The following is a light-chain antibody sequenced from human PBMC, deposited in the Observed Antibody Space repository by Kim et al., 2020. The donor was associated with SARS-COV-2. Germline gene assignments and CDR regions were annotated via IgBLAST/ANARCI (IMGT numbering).Light chain of an antibody. V-gene: IGKV1-5*01. CDR2: DAS. CDR3: QQYDTYTWT. J-gene: IGKJ1*01. CDR1: QSISTW. Sequence: DIQMTQSPSTLSASVGDRVTITCRASQSISTWLAWYQQKPGNAPKLLIFDASILESGVPSRFRGSGSGTEFTLTISSLQPDDFATYYCQQYDTYTWTFGQGTKVDIK.